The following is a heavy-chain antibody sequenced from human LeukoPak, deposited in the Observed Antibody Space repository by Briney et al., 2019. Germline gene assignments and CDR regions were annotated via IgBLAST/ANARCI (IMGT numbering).Heavy chain of an antibody. V-gene: IGHV3-23*01. Sequence: GSLRLSFAASGFTFSSYAMSWVRQAPGKGLEWVSAISGSGGSTYYADSVKGRFTISRDNSKNTLYLQMNSLRAEDTAVYYCAKERDYDFWSGYSDYWGQGTLVTVSS. CDR2: ISGSGGST. J-gene: IGHJ4*02. D-gene: IGHD3-3*01. CDR3: AKERDYDFWSGYSDY. CDR1: GFTFSSYA.